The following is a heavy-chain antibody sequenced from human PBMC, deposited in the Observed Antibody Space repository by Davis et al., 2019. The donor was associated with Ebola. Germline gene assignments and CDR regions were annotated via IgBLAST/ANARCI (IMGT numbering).Heavy chain of an antibody. CDR2: IYYSGST. D-gene: IGHD3-9*01. J-gene: IGHJ6*02. CDR1: GGSISSYY. CDR3: ARVAILTGRYYGMDV. Sequence: PSETLSLTCTVSGGSISSYYWSWIRQPPGKGLEWIGYIYYSGSTNYNPSLKSRVTISVDTSKNQFSLKLSSVTAADTAVYYCARVAILTGRYYGMDVWGQGTTVTVSS. V-gene: IGHV4-59*01.